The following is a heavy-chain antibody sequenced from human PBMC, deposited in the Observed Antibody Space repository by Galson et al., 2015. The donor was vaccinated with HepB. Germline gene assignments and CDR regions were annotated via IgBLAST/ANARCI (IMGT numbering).Heavy chain of an antibody. V-gene: IGHV3-49*02. CDR2: IRSKAYGGTT. CDR3: TRVVAQWLTYYYYYGMDV. Sequence: VRQAPGKGLEWVGFIRSKAYGGTTEYAASVKGRFTISRDDSKSIAYLQMNSLKTEDTAVYYCTRVVAQWLTYYYYYGMDVWGQGTTVTVSS. J-gene: IGHJ6*02. D-gene: IGHD6-19*01.